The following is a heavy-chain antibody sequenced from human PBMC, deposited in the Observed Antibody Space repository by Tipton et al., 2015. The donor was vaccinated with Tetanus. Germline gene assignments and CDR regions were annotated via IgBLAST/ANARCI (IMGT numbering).Heavy chain of an antibody. V-gene: IGHV4-34*01. CDR1: GGSFSGYY. CDR3: ARGHGDATYFDY. D-gene: IGHD7-27*01. J-gene: IGHJ4*02. CDR2: INHSGST. Sequence: TLSLTCAVYGGSFSGYYWSWIRQPPGKGLEWIGEINHSGSTNYNPSLKSRVTISVGTSKNQFSLKLSSVTAADTAVYYCARGHGDATYFDYWGQGTLVTVSS.